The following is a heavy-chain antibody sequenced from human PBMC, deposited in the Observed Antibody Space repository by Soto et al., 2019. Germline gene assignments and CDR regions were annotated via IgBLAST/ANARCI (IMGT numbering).Heavy chain of an antibody. V-gene: IGHV3-23*01. D-gene: IGHD4-17*01. J-gene: IGHJ5*02. Sequence: GGSLRLSCAASGFTFSSYAMSWVRQAPGKGLEWVSAISGSGGSTYYADSVKGRFTISRDNSKNTLYLQMNSLRAEDTAVYYCAKDLSWTVTPNNSPWGQGTLVTVSS. CDR3: AKDLSWTVTPNNSP. CDR1: GFTFSSYA. CDR2: ISGSGGST.